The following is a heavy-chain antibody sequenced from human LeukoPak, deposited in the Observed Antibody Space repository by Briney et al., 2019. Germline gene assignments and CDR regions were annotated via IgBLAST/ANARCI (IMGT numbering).Heavy chain of an antibody. V-gene: IGHV4-59*08. CDR3: ASLGHSGY. D-gene: IGHD3-10*01. CDR1: GGSISSYY. CDR2: IYYSGST. Sequence: SETLSLTCTVSGGSISSYYWSWIRQPPGKGLEWIGYIYYSGSTNYNPSLKSRVTISVDTSKNQFSLKLSSVTAADTAVYYCASLGHSGYWGQGTLVTVSS. J-gene: IGHJ4*02.